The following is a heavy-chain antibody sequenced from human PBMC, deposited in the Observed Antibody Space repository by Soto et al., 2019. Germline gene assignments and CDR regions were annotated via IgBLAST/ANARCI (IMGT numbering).Heavy chain of an antibody. D-gene: IGHD5-18*01. CDR1: GYTFTSYG. V-gene: IGHV1-18*04. CDR3: ARVAYSYGLNWFDP. Sequence: ASAKVSCKASGYTFTSYGISWVRQAPEQGHGWRAWIGCYKRNTNYARRRQGRVSMATDTTTSTTYMELRSLSSNNTAVYYFARVAYSYGLNWFDPWGQGTLVTVSS. CDR2: IGCYKRNT. J-gene: IGHJ5*02.